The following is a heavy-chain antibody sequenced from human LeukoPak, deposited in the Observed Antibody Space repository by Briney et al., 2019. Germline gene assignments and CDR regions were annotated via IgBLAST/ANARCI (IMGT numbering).Heavy chain of an antibody. CDR3: ARERGYYDFWSGYYDY. CDR2: MNPNSGNT. CDR1: GYTFTSYD. D-gene: IGHD3-3*01. J-gene: IGHJ4*02. V-gene: IGHV1-8*03. Sequence: ASVKVSCKASGYTFTSYDINWVRQATGQGLEWMGWMNPNSGNTGYAQKFQGRVTITRNTSISTAYMELSSLRSEDTAVYYCARERGYYDFWSGYYDYWGQGTLVTVSS.